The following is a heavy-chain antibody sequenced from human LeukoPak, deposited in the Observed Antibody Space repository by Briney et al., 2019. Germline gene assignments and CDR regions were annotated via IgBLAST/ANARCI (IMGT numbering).Heavy chain of an antibody. D-gene: IGHD6-19*01. J-gene: IGHJ4*02. CDR2: IKQDGSEK. Sequence: GESLRLSCAGSGFTFGAYYMTWVRQAPGKGLEWVANIKQDGSEKYYVDSVKGRFTISRDNANNSLYLQMNSLRAEDTAVYYCARMSGIAVAAIWISYFDYWGQGTLVTVSS. V-gene: IGHV3-7*03. CDR3: ARMSGIAVAAIWISYFDY. CDR1: GFTFGAYY.